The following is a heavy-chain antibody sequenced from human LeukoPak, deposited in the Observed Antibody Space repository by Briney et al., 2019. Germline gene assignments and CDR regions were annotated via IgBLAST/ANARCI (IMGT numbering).Heavy chain of an antibody. CDR1: GFTFSNYA. V-gene: IGHV3-23*01. D-gene: IGHD4-17*01. J-gene: IGHJ4*02. CDR2: ISGSAGST. CDR3: AKITKATTPNY. Sequence: PGGSLRLSCAASGFTFSNYAMNWVRPAPGKGVEWVSGISGSAGSTYYADSVKGRFSISRDNSRNTVYLQMSDLRAEDTAVYYCAKITKATTPNYWGQGTLVTVSS.